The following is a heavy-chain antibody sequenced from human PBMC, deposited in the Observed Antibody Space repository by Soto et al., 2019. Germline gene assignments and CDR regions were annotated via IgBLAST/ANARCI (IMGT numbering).Heavy chain of an antibody. CDR3: ARVGRDCSNIGCSSCFDP. V-gene: IGHV4-30-4*01. D-gene: IGHD2-2*01. Sequence: SETLDLTFTGSGCSITSGDYYGNWIRQPPGKGLEWIGYIYYIGSTYYNPSLKSRVTISVDTSKNQFSLKLSSVTAADTAVYYCARVGRDCSNIGCSSCFDPWGQGTLVTVSS. CDR1: GCSITSGDYY. J-gene: IGHJ5*02. CDR2: IYYIGST.